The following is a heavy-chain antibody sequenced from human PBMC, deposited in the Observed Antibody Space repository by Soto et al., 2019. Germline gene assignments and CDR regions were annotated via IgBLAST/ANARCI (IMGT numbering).Heavy chain of an antibody. CDR1: GGSINSYY. V-gene: IGHV4-59*08. Sequence: QVQLQESGPGLVKPSETLSLSCTVSGGSINSYYWSWIRQSPEKRMEWIGYVHHSWGSSYNPSLQSRLAISLDTSTSQFSVRVTSVTATATAVYYCARQGFGPLHGLVDVWGQGTTVTVSS. J-gene: IGHJ6*02. D-gene: IGHD3-10*01. CDR2: VHHSWGS. CDR3: ARQGFGPLHGLVDV.